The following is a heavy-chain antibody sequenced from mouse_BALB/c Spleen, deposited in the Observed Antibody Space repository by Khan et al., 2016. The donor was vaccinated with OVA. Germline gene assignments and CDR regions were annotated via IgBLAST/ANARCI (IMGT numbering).Heavy chain of an antibody. CDR2: INPSAGYT. J-gene: IGHJ2*01. V-gene: IGHV1-7*01. CDR1: GYTFTSYW. CDR3: ARDRIDY. Sequence: QVQLKQSGAELAKPGASVKMSCKASGYTFTSYWMHWVKQRPGQGLEWIGYINPSAGYTDYNQKFKDKATLTADKSSSTAYMQLNSLTSEDSAVYYCARDRIDYWGKGTTLTVSS.